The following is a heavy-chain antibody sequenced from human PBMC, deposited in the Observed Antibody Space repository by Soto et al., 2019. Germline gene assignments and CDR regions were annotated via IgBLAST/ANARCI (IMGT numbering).Heavy chain of an antibody. CDR1: GGSISSGGYY. D-gene: IGHD3-22*01. J-gene: IGHJ5*02. CDR2: IYYSGST. Sequence: SETLSLTCTVSGGSISSGGYYWSWIRQHPGKGLEWIGYIYYSGSTYYNPSLKSRVTISVDTSKNQFSLKLSSVTAADTAVYYCARDGMINWFDPWGQGTLVTVSS. CDR3: ARDGMINWFDP. V-gene: IGHV4-31*03.